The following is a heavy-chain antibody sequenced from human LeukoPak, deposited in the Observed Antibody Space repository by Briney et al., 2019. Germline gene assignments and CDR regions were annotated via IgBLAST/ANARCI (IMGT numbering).Heavy chain of an antibody. J-gene: IGHJ4*02. V-gene: IGHV3-23*01. CDR3: AKDSAYSSGWYYFDP. Sequence: GGSLRLSCAASGFTFSSYAMNWVRQAPGKGLEWVSGISGSGGSTYYADSVKGRFTISRDNSKNTPYLQMNSLRAEDTAVYYCAKDSAYSSGWYYFDPWGQGILVTVSS. CDR1: GFTFSSYA. CDR2: ISGSGGST. D-gene: IGHD6-13*01.